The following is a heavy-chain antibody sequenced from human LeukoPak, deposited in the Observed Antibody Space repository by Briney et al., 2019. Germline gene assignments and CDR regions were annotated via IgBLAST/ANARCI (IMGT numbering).Heavy chain of an antibody. Sequence: GGALRLSCAASGFTFSSYAMHWVRQAPGKGLEGGAVISYDGSNKYYADSVKGRFTISRDNSKNTLYLQMNSLRAEDTAVYYCARTGYSSSYFDYWGQGTLVTVSS. V-gene: IGHV3-30-3*01. CDR1: GFTFSSYA. D-gene: IGHD6-13*01. CDR2: ISYDGSNK. CDR3: ARTGYSSSYFDY. J-gene: IGHJ4*02.